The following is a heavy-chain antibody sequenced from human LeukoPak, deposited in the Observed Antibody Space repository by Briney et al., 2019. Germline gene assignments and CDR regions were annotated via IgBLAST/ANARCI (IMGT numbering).Heavy chain of an antibody. J-gene: IGHJ4*02. Sequence: SETLSLTCTVADDSISSHNWSRMRDPPGKGLEWTGYIYDSGITDYNPSLKSRVTISLDTSKTQLSLRLSSVTAADTAVYYCASDHQTRALVSWGQGTLVTVSS. CDR3: ASDHQTRALVS. CDR2: IYDSGIT. D-gene: IGHD3-9*01. CDR1: DDSISSHN. V-gene: IGHV4-59*11.